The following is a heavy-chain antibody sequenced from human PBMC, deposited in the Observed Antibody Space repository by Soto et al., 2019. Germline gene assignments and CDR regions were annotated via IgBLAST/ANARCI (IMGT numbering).Heavy chain of an antibody. D-gene: IGHD5-12*01. J-gene: IGHJ6*02. CDR2: IIPIFGTA. Sequence: QVQLVQSGAEVKKPGSSVKVSCKASGGTFSSYAISWVRQAPGQGLEWMGGIIPIFGTANYAQKFQGRVTITADESTRTAYMELSSLRSEDTAVYYCARDSGYGGGIVYYGIDVWGQGTTVTVAS. V-gene: IGHV1-69*01. CDR1: GGTFSSYA. CDR3: ARDSGYGGGIVYYGIDV.